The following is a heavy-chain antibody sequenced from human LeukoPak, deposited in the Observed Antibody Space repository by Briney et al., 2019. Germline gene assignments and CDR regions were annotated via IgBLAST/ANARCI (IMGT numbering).Heavy chain of an antibody. V-gene: IGHV3-23*01. CDR3: AKDRLAGSGPTTDDAFDI. CDR1: GFTFSSYA. CDR2: ISGSGGST. D-gene: IGHD3-10*01. J-gene: IGHJ3*02. Sequence: QSGGSLRLPCAASGFTFSSYAMSWVRQAPGKGLEWVSAISGSGGSTYYADSVKGRFTISRDNSKNTLYLQMNSLRAEDTAVYYCAKDRLAGSGPTTDDAFDIWGQGTMVTVSS.